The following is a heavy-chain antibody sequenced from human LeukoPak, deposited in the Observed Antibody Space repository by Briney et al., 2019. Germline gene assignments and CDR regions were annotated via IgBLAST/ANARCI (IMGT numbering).Heavy chain of an antibody. CDR3: VRGLHFEYSSSSDY. D-gene: IGHD6-6*01. J-gene: IGHJ4*02. V-gene: IGHV5-51*01. CDR1: GYSFTSYW. CDR2: IYPGDSDT. Sequence: GESLKISCKGSGYSFTSYWIGWVRRMPGKGLEWMGIIYPGDSDTRYSPSFQGQVTISADKSLSTAYLQWSSLKASDTAMYYCVRGLHFEYSSSSDYWGQGTLVTVSS.